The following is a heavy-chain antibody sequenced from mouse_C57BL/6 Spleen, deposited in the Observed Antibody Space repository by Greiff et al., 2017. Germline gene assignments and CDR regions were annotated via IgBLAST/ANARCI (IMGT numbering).Heavy chain of an antibody. CDR2: IHPNSGST. D-gene: IGHD1-1*01. J-gene: IGHJ2*01. CDR3: ASLSTVVATNYFDY. CDR1: GYTFTSYW. Sequence: QVQLQQPGAELVKPGASVKLSCKASGYTFTSYWMHWVKQRPGQGLEWIGMIHPNSGSTNYNEKFKSKATLTVDKSSSTAYMQLSSLTSEDSAVYFCASLSTVVATNYFDYWGQGTTLTVSS. V-gene: IGHV1-64*01.